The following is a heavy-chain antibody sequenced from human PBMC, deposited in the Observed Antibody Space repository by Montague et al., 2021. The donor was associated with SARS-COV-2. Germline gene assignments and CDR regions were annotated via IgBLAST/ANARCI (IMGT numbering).Heavy chain of an antibody. CDR2: TYYRSKWYN. CDR1: GDSVSSNSAA. J-gene: IGHJ6*02. CDR3: ASGGMVPYSSSWTTLYYYYGMDV. V-gene: IGHV6-1*01. Sequence: CAISGDSVSSNSAAWNWIRQSPSRGLEWLGRTYYRSKWYNDYAVSVKSRITINPDTSKNQFSLQLNSVTPEDTAVYYCASGGMVPYSSSWTTLYYYYGMDVWDQGTTVTVSS. D-gene: IGHD6-13*01.